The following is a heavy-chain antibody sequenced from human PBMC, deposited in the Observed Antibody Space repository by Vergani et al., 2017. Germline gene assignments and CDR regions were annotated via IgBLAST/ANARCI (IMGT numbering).Heavy chain of an antibody. CDR3: ARVVTPRDY. V-gene: IGHV3-7*03. J-gene: IGHJ4*02. Sequence: EVQLVDSGGDLVQPGGSLRLSCAASGFTFSTYWMSWVRQAPGKGLEWVANIKQDGSEEYYVDSVKGRFTISRDNAKNSLYLQMNSLRAEDTARYYCARVVTPRDYWGQGTLVTVSS. CDR2: IKQDGSEE. CDR1: GFTFSTYW. D-gene: IGHD4-23*01.